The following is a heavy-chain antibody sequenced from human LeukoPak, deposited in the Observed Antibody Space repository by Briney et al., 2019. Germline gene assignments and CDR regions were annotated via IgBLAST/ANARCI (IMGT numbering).Heavy chain of an antibody. V-gene: IGHV1-2*02. CDR2: INPNSGGT. D-gene: IGHD3-10*01. CDR3: ARKATYASGFFDH. Sequence: ASVKVSCKVSGYTFTGYYIHWVRRAPGQGLEWMGWINPNSGGTSFAQSFQGRVTMTRDTSISTAFMDLSRLRSDDTAVYYCARKATYASGFFDHWGQGTLVTVSS. J-gene: IGHJ4*02. CDR1: GYTFTGYY.